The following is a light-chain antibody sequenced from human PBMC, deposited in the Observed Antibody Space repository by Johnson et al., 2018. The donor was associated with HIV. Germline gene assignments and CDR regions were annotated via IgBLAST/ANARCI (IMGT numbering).Light chain of an antibody. J-gene: IGLJ1*01. CDR2: ENN. V-gene: IGLV1-51*02. Sequence: QSVLTQPPSVSAAPGQKVTISCSGSSSNIGNNYVSWYQQLPGTAPKLLIYENNKRPSGIPDRFSGSKSGTSATLGITGLQTGDEADYYCGPWDSSLSAVYVLGTETKVTVL. CDR3: GPWDSSLSAVYV. CDR1: SSNIGNNY.